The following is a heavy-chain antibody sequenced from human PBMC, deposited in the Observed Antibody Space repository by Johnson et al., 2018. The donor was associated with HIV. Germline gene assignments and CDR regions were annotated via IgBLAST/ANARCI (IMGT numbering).Heavy chain of an antibody. CDR2: INWNGGST. J-gene: IGHJ3*02. Sequence: VQLVESGGGVVQPGRSLRLSCAASGFTFDDYGMSWVRQAPGKGLEWVSGINWNGGSTGYADSVKGRFTISRDNAKNSLYLQMNSLRAEDTALYYCAKDMAARTFDAFDIWGQGTMVTVSS. V-gene: IGHV3-20*04. CDR1: GFTFDDYG. D-gene: IGHD6-6*01. CDR3: AKDMAARTFDAFDI.